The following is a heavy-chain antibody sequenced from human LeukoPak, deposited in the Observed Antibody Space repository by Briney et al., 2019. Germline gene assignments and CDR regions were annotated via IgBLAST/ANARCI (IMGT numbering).Heavy chain of an antibody. D-gene: IGHD5-12*01. V-gene: IGHV3-23*01. CDR3: ARPALRATIQAFDS. CDR2: ISGSSDRT. Sequence: GGSLRLSCAASRFTFSSYAMSWVRQAPGKGLVWVSSISGSSDRTFYADSVKGRFTISRDNSKNTLYLQMNSLRDEDTAVYYCARPALRATIQAFDSWGQGTLVTVSS. J-gene: IGHJ4*02. CDR1: RFTFSSYA.